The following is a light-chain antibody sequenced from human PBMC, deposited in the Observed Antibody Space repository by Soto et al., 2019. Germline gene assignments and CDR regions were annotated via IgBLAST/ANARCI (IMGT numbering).Light chain of an antibody. CDR1: QGISSY. Sequence: IQVTTSSVSLSLPVGDRVTNTCRASQGISSYLAWYQQKPGKAPKLLISAASTLLGGLPSRFSGSGSGTDFTLTIFILPEDGIRTYSRLPPYLHIPFAQGTRLDI. J-gene: IGKJ5*01. V-gene: IGKV1-9*01. CDR3: LPPYLHIP. CDR2: AAS.